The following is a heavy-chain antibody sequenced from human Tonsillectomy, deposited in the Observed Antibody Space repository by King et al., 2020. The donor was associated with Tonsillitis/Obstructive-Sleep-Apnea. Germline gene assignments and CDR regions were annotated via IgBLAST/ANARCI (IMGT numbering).Heavy chain of an antibody. CDR3: ARVMERWGWPDC. D-gene: IGHD1-1*01. CDR1: GGSVSGYY. V-gene: IGHV4-34*01. CDR2: INHSGST. J-gene: IGHJ4*02. Sequence: VQLQQVGAGLFKPSETLSLTCAVYGGSVSGYYWSWIRQPPGKGLEWSGEINHSGSTNYNPSLKSRVTISVDTSKNQFSLTLSSVTAADTAVYYCARVMERWGWPDCWGQGTLVTVSS.